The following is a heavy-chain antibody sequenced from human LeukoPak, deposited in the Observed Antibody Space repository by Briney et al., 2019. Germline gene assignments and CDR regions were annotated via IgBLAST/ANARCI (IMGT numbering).Heavy chain of an antibody. CDR1: GFTFSSYW. J-gene: IGHJ5*02. CDR2: IKKDGSEK. D-gene: IGHD6-19*01. V-gene: IGHV3-7*01. CDR3: AREGGSGWYSGWFDP. Sequence: GGSLRLSCAASGFTFSSYWMSWVRQAPGKGLEWVANIKKDGSEKKYVDSVKGRFTISRDNAENSLYLQMNSLRAEDTAVYYRAREGGSGWYSGWFDPWGQGTLVTVSS.